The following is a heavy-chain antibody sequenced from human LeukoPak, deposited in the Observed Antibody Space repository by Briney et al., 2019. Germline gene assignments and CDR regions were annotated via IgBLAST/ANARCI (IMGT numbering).Heavy chain of an antibody. V-gene: IGHV3-7*01. J-gene: IGHJ3*01. CDR2: IKDDGSQQ. CDR1: GFTLSDYW. D-gene: IGHD2-2*01. Sequence: GGSLRLSCAGSGFTLSDYWMTWVRQAPGKELEWVASIKDDGSQQWHVDSVRGRFTISRDNAKNSLYLHMNSLRAEDTAVYYCARFKLYHGAFDVWGQGTMVTVSS. CDR3: ARFKLYHGAFDV.